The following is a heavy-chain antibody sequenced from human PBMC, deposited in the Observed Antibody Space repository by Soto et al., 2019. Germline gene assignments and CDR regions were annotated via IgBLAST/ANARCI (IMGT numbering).Heavy chain of an antibody. J-gene: IGHJ6*02. CDR3: ARVSAMAHYYYYGMDV. CDR2: IYHSGST. CDR1: GGSISSSSYY. Sequence: PSETLSLTCTVSGGSISSSSYYWGWIRQPPGKGLEWIGSIYHSGSTNYNPSLKSRVTISVDKSKNQFSLKLSSVTAADTAVYYCARVSAMAHYYYYGMDVWGQGTTVTVSS. V-gene: IGHV4-39*07. D-gene: IGHD5-18*01.